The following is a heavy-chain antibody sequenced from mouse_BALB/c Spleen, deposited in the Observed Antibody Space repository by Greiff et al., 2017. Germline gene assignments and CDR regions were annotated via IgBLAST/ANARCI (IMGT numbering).Heavy chain of an antibody. CDR3: ARNYGSSYERDYAMDY. CDR1: GFTFSSFG. Sequence: EVKLVESGGGLVQPGGSRKLSCAASGFTFSSFGMHWVRQAPEKGLEWVAYISSGSSTIYYADTVKGRFTISRDNPKNTLFLQMTSLRSEDTAMYYCARNYGSSYERDYAMDYWGQGTSVTVSS. V-gene: IGHV5-17*02. D-gene: IGHD1-1*01. CDR2: ISSGSSTI. J-gene: IGHJ4*01.